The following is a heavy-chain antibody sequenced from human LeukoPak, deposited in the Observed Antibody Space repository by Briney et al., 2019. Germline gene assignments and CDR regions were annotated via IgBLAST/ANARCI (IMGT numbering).Heavy chain of an antibody. CDR2: INPNSGGT. D-gene: IGHD6-13*01. CDR1: GYTFTGYY. CDR3: ARALRFAAGLWFDP. Sequence: ATVKVSCKASGYTFTGYYMHWVRQAPGQGLEWMGWINPNSGGTNYAQKFQGWVTMTRDTSISTAYMELSRLRSDDTAVYYCARALRFAAGLWFDPWGQGTLVTVSS. V-gene: IGHV1-2*04. J-gene: IGHJ5*02.